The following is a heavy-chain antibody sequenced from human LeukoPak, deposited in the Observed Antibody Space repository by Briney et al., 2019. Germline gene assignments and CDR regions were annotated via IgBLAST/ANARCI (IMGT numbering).Heavy chain of an antibody. CDR2: ITSSSIYT. CDR1: GFTFSSYN. CDR3: ANGDILSDLTYYYDSSGYTGFDY. D-gene: IGHD3-22*01. Sequence: GGSLRLSCAASGFTFSSYNMNWVRQAPGKGLEWVSSITSSSIYTFYADSVKGRFTISRDNAKNSLYLQMNSLRAEDTAVYYCANGDILSDLTYYYDSSGYTGFDYWGQGTLVTVSS. V-gene: IGHV3-21*01. J-gene: IGHJ4*02.